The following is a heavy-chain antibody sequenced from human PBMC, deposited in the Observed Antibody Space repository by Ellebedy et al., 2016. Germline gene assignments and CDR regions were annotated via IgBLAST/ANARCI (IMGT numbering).Heavy chain of an antibody. CDR3: ARDAAVAGNVGD. J-gene: IGHJ4*02. D-gene: IGHD6-19*01. V-gene: IGHV1-69*13. Sequence: SVKVSCXASGGTFSSYAISWVRQAPGQGLEWMGGIIPIFGTANYAQKFQGRVTITADESTSTAYMELSSLRSEDTAVYYCARDAAVAGNVGDWGQGTLVTVSS. CDR2: IIPIFGTA. CDR1: GGTFSSYA.